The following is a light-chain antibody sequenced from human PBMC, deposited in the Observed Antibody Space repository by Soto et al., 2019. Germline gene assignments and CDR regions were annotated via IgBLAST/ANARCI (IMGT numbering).Light chain of an antibody. CDR1: QSVSTW. J-gene: IGKJ1*01. CDR2: DVS. CDR3: QQSGDTPPWT. V-gene: IGKV1-5*01. Sequence: DIQLNQSPSTLSASVEDRVTIPCRASQSVSTWLAWYQQKPGKAPKFLIYDVSSLQSGVPSRFSGSGSGTEFTLTITSLQPEDFATYYCQQSGDTPPWTFGQGTKVDIK.